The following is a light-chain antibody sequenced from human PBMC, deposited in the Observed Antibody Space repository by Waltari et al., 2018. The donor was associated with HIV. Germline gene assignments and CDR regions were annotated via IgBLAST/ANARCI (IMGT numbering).Light chain of an antibody. CDR2: SNN. Sequence: SVLTQSPSASGTPGQRVTISCSGGSSNIGSTGVDWYQQFPGTAPKLLIYSNNQRPSGVPDRFSGSKSGTSASLAISGLQSEDEATYYCATLDDSLNGPIFGGGTRLTAL. V-gene: IGLV1-44*01. CDR1: SSNIGSTG. CDR3: ATLDDSLNGPI. J-gene: IGLJ2*01.